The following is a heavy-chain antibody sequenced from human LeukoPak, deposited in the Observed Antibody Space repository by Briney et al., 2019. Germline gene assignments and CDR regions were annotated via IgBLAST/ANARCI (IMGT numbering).Heavy chain of an antibody. D-gene: IGHD3-22*01. CDR2: IRYDGSNK. CDR3: ANEWLVPPYYYYYMDV. V-gene: IGHV3-30*02. J-gene: IGHJ6*03. Sequence: PGGSLRLSCAASGFTFSSYGMHWVRQAPGKGLEWVAFIRYDGSNKYYADSVKGRFTISRDNSKNTLYLQMNSLRAEDTAVCYCANEWLVPPYYYYYMDVWGKGTTVTVSS. CDR1: GFTFSSYG.